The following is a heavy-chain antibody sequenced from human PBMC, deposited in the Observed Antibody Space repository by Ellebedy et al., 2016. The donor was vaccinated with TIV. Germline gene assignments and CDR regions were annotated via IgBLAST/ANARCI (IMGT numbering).Heavy chain of an antibody. J-gene: IGHJ5*02. CDR1: GGSISSGGYY. Sequence: SETLSLXXTVSGGSISSGGYYWSWIRQHPGKGLEWIGYIYYSGTTYYNPSLKSRVTISVDTSKNQFSLNLSSVTAADTAGYYCARAAGSYKVGWFNPWGQGTLVTVSS. CDR3: ARAAGSYKVGWFNP. CDR2: IYYSGTT. V-gene: IGHV4-31*03. D-gene: IGHD3-10*01.